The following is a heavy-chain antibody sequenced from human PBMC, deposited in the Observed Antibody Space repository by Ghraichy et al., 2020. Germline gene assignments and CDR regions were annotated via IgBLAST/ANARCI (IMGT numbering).Heavy chain of an antibody. CDR2: ISSDGTGR. J-gene: IGHJ4*02. V-gene: IGHV3-30-3*01. Sequence: GSLRLSCAASGFTFSGSAMHWVRQAPVKGLEWVAVISSDGTGRYYTDSVKGRVTISRDNSRDTLFLQMNSLRTEDTAVYYCARGLSQSKVSIYQTEYWGQGTLVTVSP. D-gene: IGHD2-2*01. CDR1: GFTFSGSA. CDR3: ARGLSQSKVSIYQTEY.